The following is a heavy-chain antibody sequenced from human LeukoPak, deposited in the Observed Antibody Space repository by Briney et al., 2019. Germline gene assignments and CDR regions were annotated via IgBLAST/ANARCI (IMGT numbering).Heavy chain of an antibody. CDR1: GDSISSYY. V-gene: IGHV4-59*01. CDR2: IYYSGST. J-gene: IGHJ5*02. Sequence: TSETLSLTCTVSGDSISSYYWSWIRQPPGKGLEWIGYIYYSGSTNYNPSLKSRVTISVDTSKNQFSLKLSSVTAADTAVYYCARVYCTNGVCYNSRGWFDPWGQGTLVTVSS. CDR3: ARVYCTNGVCYNSRGWFDP. D-gene: IGHD2-8*01.